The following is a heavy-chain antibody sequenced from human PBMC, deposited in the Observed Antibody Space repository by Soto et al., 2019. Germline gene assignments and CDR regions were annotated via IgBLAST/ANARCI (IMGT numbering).Heavy chain of an antibody. D-gene: IGHD2-2*01. CDR2: ITTTGSSM. CDR1: GFTFSSYT. Sequence: EVQLVESGGGLVKPGGSLRLSCTASGFTFSSYTMNWVRQAPGKGLEWVSSITTTGSSMYYADSVRGRFTVFRDNAKKSLYLQMSSLRAEDAAVYYCARDGESCSSNNCFWKWFDSWGQGTPVTVSS. V-gene: IGHV3-21*01. CDR3: ARDGESCSSNNCFWKWFDS. J-gene: IGHJ5*01.